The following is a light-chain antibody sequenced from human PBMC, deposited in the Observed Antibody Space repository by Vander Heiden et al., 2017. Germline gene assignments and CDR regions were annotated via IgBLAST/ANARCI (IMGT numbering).Light chain of an antibody. CDR2: GAS. CDR3: QQYGSSPPFT. CDR1: QSVSSSY. V-gene: IGKV3-20*01. Sequence: ELVLTQSPGTLSSSPGERATLSCRASQSVSSSYLAWYQQKPGQAPRLLIYGASSRATGIPDRFSGSGSGTDFTLTISRLEPEDFAVYYCQQYGSSPPFTFGPGTKVDIK. J-gene: IGKJ3*01.